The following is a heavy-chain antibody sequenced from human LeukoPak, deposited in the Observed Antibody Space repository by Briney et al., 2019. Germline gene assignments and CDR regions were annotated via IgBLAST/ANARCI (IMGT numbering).Heavy chain of an antibody. CDR3: ARGSLYGDSNAGYYYYGMDV. Sequence: ASVKVSCKASGYTFTSYGISWVRQAPGQGLEWMGWISAYNGNTNYAQKLQGRVTMTTDTSTSTAYMELRSLRSDDTAVYYCARGSLYGDSNAGYYYYGMDVWGQGTTVNVSS. CDR2: ISAYNGNT. J-gene: IGHJ6*02. D-gene: IGHD4-17*01. CDR1: GYTFTSYG. V-gene: IGHV1-18*01.